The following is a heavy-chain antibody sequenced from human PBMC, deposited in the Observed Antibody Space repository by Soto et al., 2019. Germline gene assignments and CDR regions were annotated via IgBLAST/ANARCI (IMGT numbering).Heavy chain of an antibody. V-gene: IGHV3-7*03. Sequence: EVQLVESGGGLVLPGGSLRLSCAGSGFTFSSYWMTWVRQAPGKGLEWVANIKQDGSEKYHVDSVKGRFTVSRDNANNSLYLQMNSLRAEDTALYYCATGVYHLDHWGQGTLVTVSS. CDR2: IKQDGSEK. J-gene: IGHJ4*02. CDR3: ATGVYHLDH. CDR1: GFTFSSYW. D-gene: IGHD7-27*01.